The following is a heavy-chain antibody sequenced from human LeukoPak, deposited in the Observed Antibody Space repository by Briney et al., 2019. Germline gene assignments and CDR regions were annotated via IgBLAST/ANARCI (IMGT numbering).Heavy chain of an antibody. CDR2: IYINGDT. J-gene: IGHJ4*02. CDR1: GDSITTYY. D-gene: IGHD2/OR15-2a*01. Sequence: SETLSLTCTVSGDSITTYYWSWVRQAPGQGLECLGYIYINGDTNSNPSLKSRGTLSLDTSKNQFSLRLSSVTAADTAVYYCARGARIFDSWGPGKTGHRLL. CDR3: ARGARIFDS. V-gene: IGHV4-4*09.